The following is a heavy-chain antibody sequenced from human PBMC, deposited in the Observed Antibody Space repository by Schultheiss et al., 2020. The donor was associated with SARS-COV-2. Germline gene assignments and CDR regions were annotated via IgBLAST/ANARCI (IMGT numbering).Heavy chain of an antibody. CDR3: AREGSGYYYYYAMDV. Sequence: SLKISCAASGFTFSSYEMNWVRQAPGKGLEWVSYISSSGSTIYYADSVKGRFTISRDNAKNSLYLQMNSLRAVDTAVYYCAREGSGYYYYYAMDVWGQGTTVTVSS. V-gene: IGHV3-48*03. CDR2: ISSSGSTI. CDR1: GFTFSSYE. D-gene: IGHD3-3*01. J-gene: IGHJ6*02.